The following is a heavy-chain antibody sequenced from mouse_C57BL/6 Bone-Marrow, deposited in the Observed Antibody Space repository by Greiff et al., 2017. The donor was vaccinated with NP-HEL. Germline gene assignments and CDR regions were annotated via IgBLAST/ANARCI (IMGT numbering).Heavy chain of an antibody. CDR3: ARSLCDGYPAWFAD. J-gene: IGHJ3*01. D-gene: IGHD2-3*01. CDR2: INPNNGGT. Sequence: VQLQQPGPELVKPGASVKISCKASGYTFTDYYMDWVKQSPGKSLEWIGDINPNNGGTIYNQKFKGKATLTVDKSSSTAYMELRSLTSEDTAVYYCARSLCDGYPAWFADWGQGTLVTVSA. V-gene: IGHV1-18*01. CDR1: GYTFTDYY.